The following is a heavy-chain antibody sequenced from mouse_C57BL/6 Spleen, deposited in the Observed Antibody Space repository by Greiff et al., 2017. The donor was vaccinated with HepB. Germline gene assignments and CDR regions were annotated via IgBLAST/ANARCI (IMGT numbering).Heavy chain of an antibody. D-gene: IGHD1-1*01. CDR3: ASYYGSSYRTWFAY. Sequence: QVQLKQPGAELVKPGASVKLSCKASGYTFTSYWMHWVKQRPGQGLEWIGMIHPNSGSTNYNEKFKSKATLTVDKSSSTAYMQLSSLTSEDSAVYYCASYYGSSYRTWFAYWGQGTLVTVSA. CDR2: IHPNSGST. V-gene: IGHV1-64*01. J-gene: IGHJ3*01. CDR1: GYTFTSYW.